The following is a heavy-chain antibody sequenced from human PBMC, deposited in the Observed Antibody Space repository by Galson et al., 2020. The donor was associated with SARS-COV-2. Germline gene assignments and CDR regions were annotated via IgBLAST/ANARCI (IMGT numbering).Heavy chain of an antibody. CDR3: ARGLERSATFYYSYAMDV. Sequence: LSLTCAVYGGSFSDYYWRWSWIRQPPGKGLEWIGEINHSGSTNYNPSVKSRVIISIDTSKNQFSLKLNSVTAADTGVYYCARGLERSATFYYSYAMDVWGQGTTVTVSS. V-gene: IGHV4-34*01. J-gene: IGHJ6*02. CDR2: INHSGST. D-gene: IGHD2-15*01. CDR1: GGSFSDYY.